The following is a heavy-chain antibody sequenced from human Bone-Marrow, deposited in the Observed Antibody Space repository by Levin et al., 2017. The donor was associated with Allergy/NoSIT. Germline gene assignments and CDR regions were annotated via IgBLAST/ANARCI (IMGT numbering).Heavy chain of an antibody. J-gene: IGHJ3*02. CDR1: GFTFSDYY. CDR3: ARGPQADAFHI. V-gene: IGHV3-11*01. Sequence: PGGSLRLSCAASGFTFSDYYMSWIRQAPGKGLEWVSYISGSRSDIYYADSVKGQFTISRDNAKNLLSLHMNNLRAEDTAVYYCARGPQADAFHIWGQGTMVTVSS. CDR2: ISGSRSDI.